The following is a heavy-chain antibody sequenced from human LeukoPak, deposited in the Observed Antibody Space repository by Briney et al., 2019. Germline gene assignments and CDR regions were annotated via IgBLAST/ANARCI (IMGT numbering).Heavy chain of an antibody. CDR1: GYTFTSYD. V-gene: IGHV1-3*01. CDR3: ASYSSSWLSPGYGMDV. D-gene: IGHD6-13*01. Sequence: ASVKVSCKASGYTFTSYDINWVRQAPGQRLEWMGWINAGNGNTKYSQKFQGRVTITRGTSASTAYMELSSLRSEDTAVYYCASYSSSWLSPGYGMDVWGQGTTVTVSS. CDR2: INAGNGNT. J-gene: IGHJ6*02.